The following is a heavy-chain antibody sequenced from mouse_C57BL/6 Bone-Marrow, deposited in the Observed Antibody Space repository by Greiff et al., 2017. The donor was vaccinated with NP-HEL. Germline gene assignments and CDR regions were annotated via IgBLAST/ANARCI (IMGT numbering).Heavy chain of an antibody. V-gene: IGHV1-74*01. J-gene: IGHJ4*01. CDR2: IHPSDSDT. CDR3: AIESGYYAMDY. Sequence: QVQLKQPGAELVKPGASVKVSCKASGYTFTSYWMHWVKQRPGQGLEWIGRIHPSDSDTNYNQKFKGKATLTVDKSSSTAYMQLSSLTSEDSAVYYCAIESGYYAMDYWGQGTSVTVSS. CDR1: GYTFTSYW.